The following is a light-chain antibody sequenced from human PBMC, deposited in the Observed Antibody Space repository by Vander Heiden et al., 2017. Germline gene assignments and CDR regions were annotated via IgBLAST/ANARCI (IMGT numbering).Light chain of an antibody. J-gene: IGLJ2*01. CDR2: QDS. CDR3: QAWDSSTHVV. V-gene: IGLV3-1*01. CDR1: KLGDTY. Sequence: SYELTQPPSVSVSPGQPASITCSGDKLGDTYACWYQQKPGQSTVLVIYQDSKRPAGIPERFSGSNSGNTATLTISGTQAMDEADYYCQAWDSSTHVVFGGGTKLTVL.